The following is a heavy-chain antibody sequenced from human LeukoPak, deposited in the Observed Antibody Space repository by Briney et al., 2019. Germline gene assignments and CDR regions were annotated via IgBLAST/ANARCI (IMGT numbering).Heavy chain of an antibody. CDR3: ARRDDAFDI. V-gene: IGHV4-61*01. CDR1: GGSVSSGSYY. Sequence: SETLSLTCTVSGGSVSSGSYYWSWIRQPPGKGLEWIAYIYYSGSTNYNPSLKSRVTMSVDTSKSQFSLKLNFVTAADTAVYYCARRDDAFDIWGQGTMVAVSS. CDR2: IYYSGST. J-gene: IGHJ3*02.